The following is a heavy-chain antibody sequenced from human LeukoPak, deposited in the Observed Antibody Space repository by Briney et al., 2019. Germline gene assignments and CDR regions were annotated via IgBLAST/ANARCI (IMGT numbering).Heavy chain of an antibody. CDR1: GGSISGSSYY. Sequence: PSETLSLTCTVSGGSISGSSYYWGWIRQPPGKGLEWIGSIYYSGSTYYNPSLKSRVTISVDTSKNQFTLKLTSVTAADTALYYCARCGYAGNTFLDYWGQGTLVTVSS. V-gene: IGHV4-39*01. CDR3: ARCGYAGNTFLDY. J-gene: IGHJ4*02. D-gene: IGHD4-23*01. CDR2: IYYSGST.